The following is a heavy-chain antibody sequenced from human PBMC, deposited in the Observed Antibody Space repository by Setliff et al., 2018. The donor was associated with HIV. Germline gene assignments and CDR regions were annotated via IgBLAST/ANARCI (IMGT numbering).Heavy chain of an antibody. CDR1: GFTVSSNY. V-gene: IGHV3-11*04. Sequence: LRLSCAASGFTVSSNYMSWVRQAPGKGLEWVSYISSTGSTIDYSDSVKGRFTISRDNDESSLYLQMNSPRAEDTAVYYCASPAYSSGWYGHWGQGTLVTVSS. CDR3: ASPAYSSGWYGH. D-gene: IGHD3-22*01. J-gene: IGHJ5*02. CDR2: ISSTGSTI.